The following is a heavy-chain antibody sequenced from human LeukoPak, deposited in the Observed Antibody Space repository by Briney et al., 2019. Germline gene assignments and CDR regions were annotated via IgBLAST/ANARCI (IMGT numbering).Heavy chain of an antibody. CDR2: ITYDGITT. CDR3: VKEQGSGYYRTADY. CDR1: GFTLSSCG. D-gene: IGHD3-10*01. Sequence: PGGSLRLSCVASGFTLSSCGMHWVRQAPGKGLEWVAVITYDGITTYSDDSVKGRFTISRDTSKSTLHQQMNNLRPEDTAVYFCVKEQGSGYYRTADYWGQGTLVTVSS. J-gene: IGHJ4*02. V-gene: IGHV3-30*18.